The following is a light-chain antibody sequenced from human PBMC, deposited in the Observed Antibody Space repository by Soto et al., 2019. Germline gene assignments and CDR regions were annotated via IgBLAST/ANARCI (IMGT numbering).Light chain of an antibody. Sequence: QSALTQPRSVSGSPGQSVTISCTGPSSDVGGYNYVSWYQHHPGKAPKVMIYDVTKRPSGVPDRFSGSKSGNTASLTISGLQADDEADYYCCAYAGRFVFGTGTKVTVL. J-gene: IGLJ1*01. CDR1: SSDVGGYNY. CDR3: CAYAGRFV. CDR2: DVT. V-gene: IGLV2-11*01.